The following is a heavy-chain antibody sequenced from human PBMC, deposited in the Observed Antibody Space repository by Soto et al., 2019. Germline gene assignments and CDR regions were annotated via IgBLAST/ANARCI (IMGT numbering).Heavy chain of an antibody. CDR1: GFTFSSYA. V-gene: IGHV3-23*01. D-gene: IGHD3-3*01. Sequence: PGGSLRLSCAASGFTFSSYAMSWVRQAPGKGLEWVSAISGSGGITYYADSVKGRFTISRDNSKNTLYLQMNSLRAEDTAVYYCAKGVTIFGVVIINPYYYYGMDVWGQGTTVTVSS. CDR3: AKGVTIFGVVIINPYYYYGMDV. CDR2: ISGSGGIT. J-gene: IGHJ6*02.